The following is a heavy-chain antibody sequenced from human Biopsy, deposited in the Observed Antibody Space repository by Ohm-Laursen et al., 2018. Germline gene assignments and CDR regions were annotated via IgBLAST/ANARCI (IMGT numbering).Heavy chain of an antibody. J-gene: IGHJ6*02. Sequence: SDTLSLTCTVSGGSISGYYWSWIRLPPEKALQWIGYIHYAGVTNYDPSLKSRLTMSVDTSKNQFSLKLASVTAADTAVYYCARLPPLEQIGAYYYHVMDVWGQGTTVSVSS. D-gene: IGHD6-6*01. CDR2: IHYAGVT. CDR3: ARLPPLEQIGAYYYHVMDV. V-gene: IGHV4-59*08. CDR1: GGSISGYY.